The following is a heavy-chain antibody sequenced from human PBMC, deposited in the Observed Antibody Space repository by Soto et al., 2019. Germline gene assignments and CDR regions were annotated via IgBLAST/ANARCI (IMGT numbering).Heavy chain of an antibody. CDR1: GFTFSSYD. D-gene: IGHD6-13*01. V-gene: IGHV3-13*01. CDR2: IGTAGDT. J-gene: IGHJ5*02. CDR3: ARGLGSSWPNWFDP. Sequence: GGSLRLSCAASGFTFSSYDMHWVRQATGKGLEWVSAIGTAGDTYYPGSVKGRFTISRENAKNSLYLQMNSLRAGDTAVYYCARGLGSSWPNWFDPWGQGTLVTVSS.